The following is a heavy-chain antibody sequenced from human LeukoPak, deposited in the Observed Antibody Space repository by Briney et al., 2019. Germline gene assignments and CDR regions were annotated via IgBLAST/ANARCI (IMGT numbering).Heavy chain of an antibody. CDR1: GGSISSYY. Sequence: PSETLSLTCTVSGGSISSYYWSWIRQPPGKGLEWIGYIYYSGSTNYNPSLKSQVTISVDTSKNQFSLKLSSVTAADTAVYYCATSTTVTTARYYGMDVWGQGTTVTVSS. D-gene: IGHD4-17*01. CDR2: IYYSGST. V-gene: IGHV4-59*01. J-gene: IGHJ6*02. CDR3: ATSTTVTTARYYGMDV.